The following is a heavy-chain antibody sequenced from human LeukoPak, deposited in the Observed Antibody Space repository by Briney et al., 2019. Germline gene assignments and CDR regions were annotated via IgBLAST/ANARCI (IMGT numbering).Heavy chain of an antibody. Sequence: GGSLRLSCAASGFTFSTYWMNWVRQAPGKGLEWVANIDEGGSEKYYVDSVKGRFTISRDNAKNSLSLQMNSLRAEDTAIYYCARSRGGDAFDIWGQGTMVTVSS. CDR1: GFTFSTYW. CDR2: IDEGGSEK. D-gene: IGHD3-16*01. CDR3: ARSRGGDAFDI. V-gene: IGHV3-7*01. J-gene: IGHJ3*02.